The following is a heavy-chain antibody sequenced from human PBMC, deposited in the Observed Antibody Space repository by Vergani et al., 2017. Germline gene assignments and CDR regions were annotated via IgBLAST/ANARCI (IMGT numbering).Heavy chain of an antibody. CDR3: ARYQGYDYSFDY. CDR1: GGSISSYY. Sequence: QVQLQESGPGLLKPSETLSLTCTVSGGSISSYYWIWIRQPPGKGLEWIGYINYSGSTNYNPSLKSRVTISVDTSKTQFSLKLSSVTAADTAVYYCARYQGYDYSFDYWGQGTLVTVSS. V-gene: IGHV4-59*01. J-gene: IGHJ4*02. CDR2: INYSGST. D-gene: IGHD5-12*01.